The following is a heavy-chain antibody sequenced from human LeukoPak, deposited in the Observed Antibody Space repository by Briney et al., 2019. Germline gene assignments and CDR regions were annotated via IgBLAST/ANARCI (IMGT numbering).Heavy chain of an antibody. CDR1: GGSISSYY. Sequence: LETLSLTCTVSGGSISSYYWSWIRQPPGKGLEGSGYIYYSGSTNYNPSLKSRVTISVDTSKNQFSLKLRSVTAADTAVYYCARGSGWYLFDYWGQGTLVTVSS. V-gene: IGHV4-59*01. CDR3: ARGSGWYLFDY. CDR2: IYYSGST. J-gene: IGHJ4*02. D-gene: IGHD6-19*01.